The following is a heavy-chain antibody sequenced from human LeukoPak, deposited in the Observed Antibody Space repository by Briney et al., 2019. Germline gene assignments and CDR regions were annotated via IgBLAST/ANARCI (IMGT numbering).Heavy chain of an antibody. CDR1: GDSVSGNTAA. Sequence: SQTLSLTCAIPGDSVSGNTAAWNWIRQSPSSGLGWLGRTYYRSPWYNDYAVSVKGRITINPATSKNQFSLQLNAVAPEDTAVYYCARAEGSGSYYAWGQGTLVTVSS. D-gene: IGHD3-10*01. J-gene: IGHJ4*02. CDR3: ARAEGSGSYYA. CDR2: TYYRSPWYN. V-gene: IGHV6-1*01.